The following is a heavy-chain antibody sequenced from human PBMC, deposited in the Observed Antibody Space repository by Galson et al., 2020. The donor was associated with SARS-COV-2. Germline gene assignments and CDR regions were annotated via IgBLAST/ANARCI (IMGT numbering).Heavy chain of an antibody. Sequence: ASVKVFCKASGYTFTDYYIHWVRQAPGQGLEWMGWINPKSGGTNYAQKFEGRVTMTRDTSITTAYMELSRLRADDTAVYYCAILRYYDVLTVDSVDVWGQGTMVTVSS. D-gene: IGHD3-9*01. CDR3: AILRYYDVLTVDSVDV. CDR2: INPKSGGT. V-gene: IGHV1-2*02. J-gene: IGHJ6*02. CDR1: GYTFTDYY.